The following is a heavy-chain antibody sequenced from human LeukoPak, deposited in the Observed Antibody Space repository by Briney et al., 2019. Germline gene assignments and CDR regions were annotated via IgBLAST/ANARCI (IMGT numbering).Heavy chain of an antibody. V-gene: IGHV4-31*03. Sequence: SSETLSLTCTVSGGSISSGGYYWSWIRQHPGKGLEWIGYIYYSGSTYYNPSLKSRVTISVDTSKNQFSLKPSSVTAADTAVYYCASSAENYGDYFSFDYWGQGTLVTVSS. CDR1: GGSISSGGYY. CDR2: IYYSGST. D-gene: IGHD4-17*01. J-gene: IGHJ4*02. CDR3: ASSAENYGDYFSFDY.